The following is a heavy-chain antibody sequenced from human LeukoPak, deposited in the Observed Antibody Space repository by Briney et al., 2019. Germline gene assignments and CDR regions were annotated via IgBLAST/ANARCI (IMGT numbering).Heavy chain of an antibody. D-gene: IGHD3-10*01. CDR1: GYTFTTYG. J-gene: IGHJ5*02. CDR3: ARAVTMVRGVIKVKRFDP. V-gene: IGHV1-2*02. CDR2: INPNSGGT. Sequence: ASVKVSCKTSGYTFTTYGISWVRQAPGQGLEWMGWINPNSGGTNYAQKFQGRVTITRDTSISTAYMEPSRLRSDDTAVYYRARAVTMVRGVIKVKRFDPWGQGTLVTVSS.